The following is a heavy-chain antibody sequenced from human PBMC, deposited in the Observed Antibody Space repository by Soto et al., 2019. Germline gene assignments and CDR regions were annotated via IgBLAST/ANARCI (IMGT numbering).Heavy chain of an antibody. CDR2: ISAYNGNT. Sequence: ASVKVSCKASGYTFTSYGISWVRQAPGQGLEWMGWISAYNGNTNYAQKLQGRVTMTTDTSTSTAYMELRSLRSDDMAVYYCARDVPGVHYYDSSGENWFDPWGQGTLVTVSS. D-gene: IGHD3-22*01. CDR1: GYTFTSYG. V-gene: IGHV1-18*03. CDR3: ARDVPGVHYYDSSGENWFDP. J-gene: IGHJ5*02.